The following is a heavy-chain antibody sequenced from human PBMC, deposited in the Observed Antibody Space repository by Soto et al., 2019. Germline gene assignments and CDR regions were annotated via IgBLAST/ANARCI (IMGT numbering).Heavy chain of an antibody. CDR2: IKSKTDGGTT. V-gene: IGHV3-15*01. Sequence: EVQLVESGGGLVKPGGSLRLSCAASGFTFSNAWMSWVRQAPGKGLEWVGRIKSKTDGGTTDYAAPVKGRFTISRDDSKNTLYLQMNSLKTEDTAVYYCTTIGIVVVTDDAFDIWGQGTMVTVSS. CDR3: TTIGIVVVTDDAFDI. D-gene: IGHD3-22*01. CDR1: GFTFSNAW. J-gene: IGHJ3*02.